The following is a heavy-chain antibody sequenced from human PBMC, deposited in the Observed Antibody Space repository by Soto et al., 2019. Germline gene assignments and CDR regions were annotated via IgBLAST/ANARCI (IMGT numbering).Heavy chain of an antibody. CDR3: ARTNDFWSGTLRHDAFDI. J-gene: IGHJ3*02. CDR2: FYSSGST. D-gene: IGHD3-3*01. CDR1: GGSVSSGSYY. Sequence: QVQLQESGPGLVKPSETLSITCAVSGGSVSSGSYYWSWIRQPPGKGLEWIGSFYSSGSTTYNPSLESRVTISVDTSKNQFSLNLISLTAADTAVYYCARTNDFWSGTLRHDAFDIWGQGTRVTVSS. V-gene: IGHV4-61*01.